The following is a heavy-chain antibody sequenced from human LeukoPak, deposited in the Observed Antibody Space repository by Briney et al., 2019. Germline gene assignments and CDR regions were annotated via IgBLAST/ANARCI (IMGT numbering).Heavy chain of an antibody. V-gene: IGHV1-18*01. CDR1: GYTFTSYG. CDR2: ISAYNGNT. J-gene: IGHJ5*02. D-gene: IGHD3-3*01. Sequence: ASVKVSCKASGYTFTSYGIIWVRQAPGQGLEWMGWISAYNGNTNYAQKLQGRVTMTTDTSTSTAYMELRSLRSDDTAVYYCARDYGDNYDFWSGYSKLVSWFDPWGQGTLVTVSS. CDR3: ARDYGDNYDFWSGYSKLVSWFDP.